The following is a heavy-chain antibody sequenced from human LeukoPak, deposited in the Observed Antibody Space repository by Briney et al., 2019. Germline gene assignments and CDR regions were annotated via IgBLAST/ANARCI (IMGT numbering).Heavy chain of an antibody. J-gene: IGHJ3*02. CDR3: ARDNWAARQGNDAFDI. D-gene: IGHD6-6*01. CDR1: RFTFRSYE. V-gene: IGHV3-48*03. CDR2: ISSSGNTR. Sequence: GGSLRLSCAASRFTFRSYEMNWVRQAPGKGLEWVSYISSSGNTRYYADSVKGRFTISRDNAKNSLYLQMNSLRAEDTAVYYCARDNWAARQGNDAFDIWGQGTMVTVSS.